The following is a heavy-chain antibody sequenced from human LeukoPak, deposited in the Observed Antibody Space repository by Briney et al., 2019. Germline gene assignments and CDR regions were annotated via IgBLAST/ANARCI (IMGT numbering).Heavy chain of an antibody. CDR3: ATQGGYDSSGYYYFDY. J-gene: IGHJ4*02. D-gene: IGHD3-22*01. Sequence: PSETLSLTCTVSGGSISSYYWSWIRQPPGKGLEWIGYIYYSGSTNYNPSLKSRVTISVDTSKNQFSLKLSSVTAADTAVYYCATQGGYDSSGYYYFDYWGQGTLVTVSS. CDR2: IYYSGST. CDR1: GGSISSYY. V-gene: IGHV4-59*01.